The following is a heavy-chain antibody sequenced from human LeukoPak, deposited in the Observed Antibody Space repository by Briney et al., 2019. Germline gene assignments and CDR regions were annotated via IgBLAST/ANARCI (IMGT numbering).Heavy chain of an antibody. Sequence: PGGSLRLSCAASGFTFNIYEMNWVRQPPGKGLEWVAFISYGGTETQYADSVKGRFIISRDDSKNTLFLQMNSLRDEDTAIYFCAKVHGWGRQLGYYFDYWGHGTLVTVSS. CDR3: AKVHGWGRQLGYYFDY. CDR2: ISYGGTET. J-gene: IGHJ4*01. CDR1: GFTFNIYE. D-gene: IGHD2-15*01. V-gene: IGHV3-30*02.